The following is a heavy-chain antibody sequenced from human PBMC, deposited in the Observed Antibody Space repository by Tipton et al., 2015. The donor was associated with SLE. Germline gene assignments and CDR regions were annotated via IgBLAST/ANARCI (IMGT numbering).Heavy chain of an antibody. CDR3: AREPLVYYFVS. CDR1: GGSTSSYY. J-gene: IGHJ4*02. D-gene: IGHD2-8*01. V-gene: IGHV4-59*01. Sequence: TLSLTCTVSGGSTSSYYWSWIRQPPGKGLEWIGYIYYSGSTNYNPSLKSRVTISVDTSKNQFSLKLSSVTAADTAVYYCAREPLVYYFVSWVQGTLVSVSS. CDR2: IYYSGST.